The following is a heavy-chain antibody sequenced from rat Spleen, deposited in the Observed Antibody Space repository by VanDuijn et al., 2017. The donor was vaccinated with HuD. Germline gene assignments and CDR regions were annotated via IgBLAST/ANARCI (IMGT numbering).Heavy chain of an antibody. CDR3: ARPTTGIPFNY. D-gene: IGHD1-9*01. CDR2: LSYDATAP. CDR1: GFNFNDYW. J-gene: IGHJ3*01. V-gene: IGHV5-29*01. Sequence: EVQLVESGGGLVQPGRSLKLSCAASGFNFNDYWMGWVRQAPTKGMEWVATLSYDATAPYYRDSVKGRFTISRDNAKSTLYLQMDSLRSEDTAIYYCARPTTGIPFNYWGRGALVTVSS.